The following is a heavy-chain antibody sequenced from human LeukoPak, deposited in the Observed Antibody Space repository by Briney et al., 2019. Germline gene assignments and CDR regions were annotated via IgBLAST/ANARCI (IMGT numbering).Heavy chain of an antibody. CDR3: ARNGLGYYDSSGSRDAFDI. J-gene: IGHJ3*02. CDR1: GFTFSSYA. Sequence: PGGSLRLSCAASGFTFSSYAMHWVRQAPGKGLEWVAVISYDGSNKYCADSVKGRFTISRDNAKNSLYLQMNSLRDEDTAVYYCARNGLGYYDSSGSRDAFDIWGQGTMVTVSS. CDR2: ISYDGSNK. V-gene: IGHV3-30-3*01. D-gene: IGHD3-22*01.